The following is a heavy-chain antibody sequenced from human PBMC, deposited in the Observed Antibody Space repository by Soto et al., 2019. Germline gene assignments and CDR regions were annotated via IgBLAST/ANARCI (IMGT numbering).Heavy chain of an antibody. V-gene: IGHV5-51*01. J-gene: IGHJ6*02. Sequence: EVQLVQSGAEVKKPGESLKISCKGSGYSFTSYWIGWVRQMPGKGLEWMGIIYPGDSDTRYSPSFQGQVTISADKSISTAYMKWGSLKASDTAMYYCAGGGVRGVITRTRDYYGMDVWGQGTTVTVSS. CDR1: GYSFTSYW. CDR3: AGGGVRGVITRTRDYYGMDV. D-gene: IGHD3-10*01. CDR2: IYPGDSDT.